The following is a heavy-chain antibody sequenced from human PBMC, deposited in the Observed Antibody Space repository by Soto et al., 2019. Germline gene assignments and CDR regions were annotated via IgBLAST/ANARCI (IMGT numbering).Heavy chain of an antibody. CDR1: GFTFSSYS. J-gene: IGHJ4*02. CDR3: AGAGIAQSPIDY. Sequence: PGGSLRLSCAASGFTFSSYSMNWVRQAPGKGLAWVSSISSSSSYIYYADSVKGRFTISRDNAKNSLYLQMNSLRAEDTAVYYCAGAGIAQSPIDYWGQGTLVTVSS. D-gene: IGHD2-15*01. V-gene: IGHV3-21*01. CDR2: ISSSSSYI.